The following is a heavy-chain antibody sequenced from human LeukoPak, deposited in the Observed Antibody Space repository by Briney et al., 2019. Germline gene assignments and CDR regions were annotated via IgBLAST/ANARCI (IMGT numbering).Heavy chain of an antibody. V-gene: IGHV3-7*01. D-gene: IGHD1-7*01. Sequence: GGSLRLSCAASGFTPSSYWMSSVRQAPGGGREWGANIKQDGSEIYYVDSVKGRFTISRDNAKNALYLQMNSLRAEDTAVYYCARDSRWNYYSFDYWGQGTLVTVSS. CDR3: ARDSRWNYYSFDY. CDR2: IKQDGSEI. CDR1: GFTPSSYW. J-gene: IGHJ4*02.